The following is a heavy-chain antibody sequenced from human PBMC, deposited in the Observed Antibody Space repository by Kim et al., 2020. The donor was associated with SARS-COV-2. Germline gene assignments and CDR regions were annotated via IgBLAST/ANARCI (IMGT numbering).Heavy chain of an antibody. D-gene: IGHD3-10*01. J-gene: IGHJ4*02. Sequence: SPSLKSRLTITTDTSKNQVVLTMTNMDPVDTATYFCAHRRLITFRAAFDYWGQGTLVTVSS. V-gene: IGHV2-5*01. CDR3: AHRRLITFRAAFDY.